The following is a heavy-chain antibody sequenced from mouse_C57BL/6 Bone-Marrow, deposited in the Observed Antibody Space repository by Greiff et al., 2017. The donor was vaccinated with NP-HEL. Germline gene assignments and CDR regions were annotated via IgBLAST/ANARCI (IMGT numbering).Heavy chain of an antibody. CDR3: ARHRYDSYFDY. Sequence: EVNLVESGGGLVKPGGSLKLSCAASGFTFSSYTMSWVRQTPEKRLEWVATISGGGGNTYYPDSVKGRFTISRDNAKNTLYLQMSSLRSEDTALYYCARHRYDSYFDYWGQGTTLTVSS. J-gene: IGHJ2*01. V-gene: IGHV5-9*01. CDR1: GFTFSSYT. CDR2: ISGGGGNT. D-gene: IGHD2-4*01.